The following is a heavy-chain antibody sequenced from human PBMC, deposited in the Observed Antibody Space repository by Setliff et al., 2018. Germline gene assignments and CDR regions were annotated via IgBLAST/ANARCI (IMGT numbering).Heavy chain of an antibody. V-gene: IGHV3-15*01. CDR2: IKSSREGATS. D-gene: IGHD3-22*01. CDR1: GITFINAW. CDR3: ATGPRDSRNYLTWLGS. J-gene: IGHJ5*01. Sequence: GGSLRLSCPVSGITFINAWMTWVRQAPGKGPEWVGRIKSSREGATSDYGAPAKGRFTISRDDSKQMIFLQMHNLKTEDTGFYYCATGPRDSRNYLTWLGSWGQGTLVTVSS.